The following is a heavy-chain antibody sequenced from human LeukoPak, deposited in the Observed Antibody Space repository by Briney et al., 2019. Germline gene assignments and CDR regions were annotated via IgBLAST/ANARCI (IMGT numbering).Heavy chain of an antibody. CDR1: GFTFSSYG. CDR2: ISYDGSNK. V-gene: IGHV3-30*18. J-gene: IGHJ4*02. D-gene: IGHD2-2*02. CDR3: AKDLTSGCSSTSCYISPFKGYFDY. Sequence: PGGSLRLSCAASGFTFSSYGMHWVRQAPGKGLEWVAVISYDGSNKYYADSVKGRFTISRDNSKNTLYLQMNSLRAEDTAVYYCAKDLTSGCSSTSCYISPFKGYFDYWGQGTLVTVSS.